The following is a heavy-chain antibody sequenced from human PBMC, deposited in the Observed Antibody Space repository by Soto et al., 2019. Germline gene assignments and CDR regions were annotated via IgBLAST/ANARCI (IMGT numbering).Heavy chain of an antibody. CDR1: GFTFSSHS. D-gene: IGHD3-22*01. CDR3: ARDLMVGSGYSYYFDY. Sequence: LRLSCAASGFTFSSHSMNWVRQAPGKGLEWVSSISSSSTYIFYADSVMGRFTISRDNGKNSLYLQMNSLRAEDTAVYYCARDLMVGSGYSYYFDYWGQGTLVTVSS. CDR2: ISSSSTYI. J-gene: IGHJ4*02. V-gene: IGHV3-21*01.